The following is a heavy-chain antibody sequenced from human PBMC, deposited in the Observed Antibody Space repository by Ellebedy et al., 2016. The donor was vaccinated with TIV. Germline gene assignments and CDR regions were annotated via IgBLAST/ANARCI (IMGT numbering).Heavy chain of an antibody. CDR2: ISVYNGNT. Sequence: AASVMVSCKASGYTFTSYGISWVRQAPGQGLEWMGSISVYNGNTNYAQKLQGRVTMTTDTSTSTAYVELRSLRSDDTAVYYCARDPLIAAGTNYYYYYGMDVWGQGTTVTVSS. D-gene: IGHD6-13*01. J-gene: IGHJ6*02. CDR3: ARDPLIAAGTNYYYYYGMDV. V-gene: IGHV1-18*01. CDR1: GYTFTSYG.